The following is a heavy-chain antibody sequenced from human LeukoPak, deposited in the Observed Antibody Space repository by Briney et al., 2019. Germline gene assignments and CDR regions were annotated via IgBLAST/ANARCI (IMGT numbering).Heavy chain of an antibody. CDR2: MNPNSGNT. Sequence: ASVKVSCKASGYTFTSYAINWVRQATGQGLEWMGWMNPNSGNTGYAQKFQGRVTMTRNTSISTAYMELSSLRSEDTAVYYCARDKVDCSGGSCYSRGNWFDPWGQGTLVTVSS. V-gene: IGHV1-8*01. J-gene: IGHJ5*02. CDR1: GYTFTSYA. D-gene: IGHD2-15*01. CDR3: ARDKVDCSGGSCYSRGNWFDP.